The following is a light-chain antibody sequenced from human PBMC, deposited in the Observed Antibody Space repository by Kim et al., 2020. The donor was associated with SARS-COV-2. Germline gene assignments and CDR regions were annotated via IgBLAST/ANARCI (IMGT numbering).Light chain of an antibody. CDR1: QRVSSY. Sequence: SPGQRATHSCRASQRVSSYLARYQQKPGQAPRLLVYESSNRATGIPARFSGSVSGTEFTLTISSLEPEDFAVYYCQQRSNWPPITFGQGTRLEIK. V-gene: IGKV3-11*01. CDR3: QQRSNWPPIT. J-gene: IGKJ5*01. CDR2: ESS.